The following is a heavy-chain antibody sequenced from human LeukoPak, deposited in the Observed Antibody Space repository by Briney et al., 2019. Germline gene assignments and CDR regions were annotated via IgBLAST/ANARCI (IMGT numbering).Heavy chain of an antibody. Sequence: ASVKVSCKASVYTFSNSYIHWVRQAPGQGLEWMGSMDPKSGGTKYAQKFQGRVSMTRDTSISTAYMELASLSSDDAAMYYCARAEGRSWFDPWGQGTLVTVSS. CDR1: VYTFSNSY. D-gene: IGHD1-14*01. CDR2: MDPKSGGT. J-gene: IGHJ5*02. V-gene: IGHV1-2*02. CDR3: ARAEGRSWFDP.